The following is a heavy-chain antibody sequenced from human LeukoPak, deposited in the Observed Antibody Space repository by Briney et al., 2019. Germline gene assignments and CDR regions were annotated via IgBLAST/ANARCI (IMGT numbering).Heavy chain of an antibody. J-gene: IGHJ4*02. Sequence: GGSLRLSCAASGFTFSSYSMNWVRQAPGKGLEWVSYISSASGSIYYADSVKGRFTISRDNAKNSLFLQMNSLRAEDTAVYYCARDPSYYYDSSGYFAVDYWGQGTLVTVSS. CDR1: GFTFSSYS. CDR3: ARDPSYYYDSSGYFAVDY. V-gene: IGHV3-48*04. D-gene: IGHD3-22*01. CDR2: ISSASGSI.